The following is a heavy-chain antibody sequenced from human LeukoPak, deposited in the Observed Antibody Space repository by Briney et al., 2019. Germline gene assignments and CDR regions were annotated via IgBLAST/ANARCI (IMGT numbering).Heavy chain of an antibody. D-gene: IGHD6-19*01. Sequence: GASVKVSCKASGGTFSSYAISWVRQAPGQRLEWMGWINADNGNTKYSQKFQGRVTITRDTSASTAYMELSSLISEDTAVYYCTRKSSGRDYNWFDPWGQGTLVTVSS. CDR1: GGTFSSYA. V-gene: IGHV1-3*01. CDR2: INADNGNT. J-gene: IGHJ5*02. CDR3: TRKSSGRDYNWFDP.